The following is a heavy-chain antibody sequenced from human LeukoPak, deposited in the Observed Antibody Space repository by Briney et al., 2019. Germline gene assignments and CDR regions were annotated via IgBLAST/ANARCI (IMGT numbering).Heavy chain of an antibody. CDR1: GGSISSYY. V-gene: IGHV4-59*01. CDR2: IYYSGST. CDR3: AKGANYYDSSGYYYLTHFDY. Sequence: SETLSLTCTVSGGSISSYYWSWIRQPPGKGLEWLGYIYYSGSTNYNPSLKSRVTISVDTSKNQFSLKLSSVTAADTAVYYCAKGANYYDSSGYYYLTHFDYWGQGTLVTVSS. J-gene: IGHJ4*02. D-gene: IGHD3-22*01.